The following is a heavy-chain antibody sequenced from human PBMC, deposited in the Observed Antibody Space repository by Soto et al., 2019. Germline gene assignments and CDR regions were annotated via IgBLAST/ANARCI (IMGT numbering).Heavy chain of an antibody. CDR3: VKDRPRLTQTLAGIF. Sequence: QVQLGQSGAEVRKPGASVKVSCQTSGYTFTHHGISWVRQAPGQGLEWVGWISAFTDFTDYAQKFQGRVTLTTDKPTSTAYMELRTLTSDDTAVYYCVKDRPRLTQTLAGIFWGQGTLVTVSS. J-gene: IGHJ4*02. CDR2: ISAFTDFT. CDR1: GYTFTHHG. D-gene: IGHD6-19*01. V-gene: IGHV1-18*01.